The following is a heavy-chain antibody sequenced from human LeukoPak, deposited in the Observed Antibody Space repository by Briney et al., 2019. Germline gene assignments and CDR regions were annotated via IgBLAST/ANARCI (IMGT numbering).Heavy chain of an antibody. CDR1: GGSFSGYY. CDR2: INHSGST. CDR3: ARDPQGYYGMDV. J-gene: IGHJ6*02. Sequence: SETLPLTCAVYGGSFSGYYWSWIRQPPGKGLEWIGEINHSGSTNYNPSLKSRVTISVDTSKNQFSLKLSSVTAADTAVYYCARDPQGYYGMDVWGQGTTVTVSS. V-gene: IGHV4-34*01.